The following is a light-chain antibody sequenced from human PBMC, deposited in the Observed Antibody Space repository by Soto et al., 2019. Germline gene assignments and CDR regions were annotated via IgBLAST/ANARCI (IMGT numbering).Light chain of an antibody. CDR3: QSYDSGLSAWV. J-gene: IGLJ3*02. CDR1: SSNIGAGYN. V-gene: IGLV1-40*01. CDR2: GNS. Sequence: QSVLTQPHSVSGAPGQRVTISCTGSSSNIGAGYNVHWYQQLPGTAPKLLIYGNSNRPSGVPDRFSGSKSGTSASLAITGRQAEDEADYYCQSYDSGLSAWVFGGGTKLTVL.